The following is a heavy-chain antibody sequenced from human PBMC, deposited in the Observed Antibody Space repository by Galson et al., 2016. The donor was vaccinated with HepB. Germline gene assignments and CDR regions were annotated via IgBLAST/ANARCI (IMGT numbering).Heavy chain of an antibody. V-gene: IGHV3-23*01. CDR1: EFAFSSYA. Sequence: SLRLSCAAVEFAFSSYAMTWVRQAPGKGLEWVSTITTGGDSTYHADSVRGRFTISRENSRNTLYLQMNSLRAGDTAVYFCATLLPRHYDSSGRGDLDLWGQGALVTVSS. CDR2: ITTGGDST. J-gene: IGHJ5*02. CDR3: ATLLPRHYDSSGRGDLDL. D-gene: IGHD3-22*01.